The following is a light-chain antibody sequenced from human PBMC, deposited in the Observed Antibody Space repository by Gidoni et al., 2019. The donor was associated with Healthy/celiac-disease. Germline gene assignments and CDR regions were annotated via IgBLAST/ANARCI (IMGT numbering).Light chain of an antibody. CDR3: KQYDNLLWT. V-gene: IGKV1-33*01. Sequence: DIQMTHSPSSLSASVGDRVTINCQASQDITNYLNWYQQKPGKAPKLLIYDAYNLETGVPSRFSGSGYGTDFTFTSSSLQTEDIATYYCKQYDNLLWTFGQGTKVEIK. J-gene: IGKJ1*01. CDR2: DAY. CDR1: QDITNY.